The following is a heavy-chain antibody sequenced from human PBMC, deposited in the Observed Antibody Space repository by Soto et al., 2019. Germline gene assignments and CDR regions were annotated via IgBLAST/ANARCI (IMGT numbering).Heavy chain of an antibody. CDR2: IWYDGSNK. D-gene: IGHD2-15*01. Sequence: QVQLVESGGGVVQPGRSLRLSCAASGFTFSSYGMHWVRQAPGKGLEWVAVIWYDGSNKYYADSVKGRFTISRDNSKNTLYLQMNSLRAEDTGVYYCARDLYIVVVVAGGFDYWGQGTLVTVSS. CDR1: GFTFSSYG. J-gene: IGHJ4*02. CDR3: ARDLYIVVVVAGGFDY. V-gene: IGHV3-33*01.